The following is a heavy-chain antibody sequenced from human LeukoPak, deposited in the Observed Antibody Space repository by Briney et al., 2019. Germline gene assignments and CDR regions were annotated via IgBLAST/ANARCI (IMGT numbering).Heavy chain of an antibody. CDR1: GFTFSSYW. Sequence: GGSLRLSCAASGFTFSSYWMSWVRQAPGKGLEWVANIKHDGSEKYSVDSVKGRFTSSRDNAKNSLYLQMNSLRAEDTAVYYCARDRTRYYDILTGRAEGAFDIWGXGTMVTVSS. CDR2: IKHDGSEK. CDR3: ARDRTRYYDILTGRAEGAFDI. V-gene: IGHV3-7*01. D-gene: IGHD3-9*01. J-gene: IGHJ3*02.